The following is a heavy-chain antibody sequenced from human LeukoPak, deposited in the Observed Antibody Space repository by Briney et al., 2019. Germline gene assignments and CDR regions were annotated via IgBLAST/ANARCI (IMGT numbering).Heavy chain of an antibody. CDR1: GGSFRGYY. V-gene: IGHV4-34*01. CDR3: ASTERCSTTCPLDY. D-gene: IGHD2-2*01. J-gene: IGHJ4*02. Sequence: SETLSLTCAVYGGSFRGYYWSWIRQPPGKGPEWIAEINHSGSANYNPSLKSRVTISLDTSMKKFSLKLNSVTAADTAVYYCASTERCSTTCPLDYWGQGTLVTVSS. CDR2: INHSGSA.